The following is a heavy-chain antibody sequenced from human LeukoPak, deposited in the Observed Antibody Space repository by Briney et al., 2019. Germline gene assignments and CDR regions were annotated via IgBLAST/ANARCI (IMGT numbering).Heavy chain of an antibody. Sequence: GGTLRLSCAASGFTFISYGMSWVRQAPGKGLEWVSVISGSGDYTYYADSVKGRFTISRDNSKNTLYLQMNRLRAEDTAVYFCAKDTRRSSSWYDVGSPLDVWGKGTTVTISS. J-gene: IGHJ6*04. V-gene: IGHV3-23*01. CDR3: AKDTRRSSSWYDVGSPLDV. CDR2: ISGSGDYT. D-gene: IGHD6-13*01. CDR1: GFTFISYG.